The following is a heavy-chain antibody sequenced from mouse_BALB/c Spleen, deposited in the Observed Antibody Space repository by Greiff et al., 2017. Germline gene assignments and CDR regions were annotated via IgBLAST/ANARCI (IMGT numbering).Heavy chain of an antibody. Sequence: KLMESGGGLVQPGGSRQLSCAASGFTFSSFGMHWVRQAPEKGLEWVAYISSGSSTIYYADTVKGRFTISRDNPKNTLFLQMTSLRSEDTAMYYCARWSSGYAMDYWGQGSSGTVSS. CDR1: GFTFSSFG. CDR2: ISSGSSTI. CDR3: ARWSSGYAMDY. J-gene: IGHJ4*01. V-gene: IGHV5-17*02. D-gene: IGHD3-1*01.